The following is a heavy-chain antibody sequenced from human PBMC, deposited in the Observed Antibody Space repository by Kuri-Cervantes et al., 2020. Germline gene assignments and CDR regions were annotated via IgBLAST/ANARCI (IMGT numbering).Heavy chain of an antibody. CDR3: ATRLYYDFWSGYYTGLDYFDY. Sequence: LSLTCAASGFTVSSNYMSWVRQAPGKGLEWVSVIYSGGSTYYADSVKGRFTISRDNAKNSLYLQMNSLRAEDTAVYYCATRLYYDFWSGYYTGLDYFDYWGQGTLVTVSS. D-gene: IGHD3-3*01. J-gene: IGHJ4*02. V-gene: IGHV3-53*01. CDR1: GFTVSSNY. CDR2: IYSGGST.